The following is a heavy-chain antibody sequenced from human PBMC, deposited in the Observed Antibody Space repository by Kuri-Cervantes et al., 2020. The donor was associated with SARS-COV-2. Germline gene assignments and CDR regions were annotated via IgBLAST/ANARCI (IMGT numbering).Heavy chain of an antibody. CDR2: IYYSGNT. CDR1: GDSISSSAYH. Sequence: GSLRLSCTGSGDSISSSAYHWGWIRQPPGKGLEWIGNIYYSGNTYYNPSLKSRVTISVDTSTNRFSLKLVSVTAADTAVYYCARLHPWGGLDYWGQGTLVTVSS. V-gene: IGHV4-39*01. CDR3: ARLHPWGGLDY. J-gene: IGHJ4*02. D-gene: IGHD7-27*01.